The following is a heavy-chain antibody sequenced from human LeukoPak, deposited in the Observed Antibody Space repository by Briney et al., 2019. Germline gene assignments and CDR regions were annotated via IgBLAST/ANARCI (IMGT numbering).Heavy chain of an antibody. D-gene: IGHD4-17*01. J-gene: IGHJ4*02. V-gene: IGHV1-69*13. CDR2: IIPIFGTA. CDR3: ASLHDYGDYVGYFDY. Sequence: ASVKVSCKASGGTFSSYAISWVRQAPGQGLEWMGGIIPIFGTANYAQKFQGRVTITADESTSTAYMELSRLRSDDTAVYYCASLHDYGDYVGYFDYWGQGTLVTVSS. CDR1: GGTFSSYA.